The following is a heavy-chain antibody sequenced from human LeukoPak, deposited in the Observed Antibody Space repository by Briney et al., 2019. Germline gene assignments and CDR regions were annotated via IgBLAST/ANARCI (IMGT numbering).Heavy chain of an antibody. J-gene: IGHJ4*02. CDR1: GFTFSSSA. CDR2: ISASGGST. D-gene: IGHD4-17*01. CDR3: ARAPGGFHGDYSPIAY. V-gene: IGHV3-23*01. Sequence: GGSLRLSCAASGFTFSSSAMSWVRQVPGKGLEWVSGISASGGSTSYADSVRGRFTISRDNSQNTLYLQMNSLRADETAIYYCARAPGGFHGDYSPIAYWGQGTLVTVSS.